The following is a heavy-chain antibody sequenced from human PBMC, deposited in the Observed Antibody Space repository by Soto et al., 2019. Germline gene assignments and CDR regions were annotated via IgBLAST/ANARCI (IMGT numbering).Heavy chain of an antibody. CDR2: ISGSGGST. Sequence: PGGSLRLSCAASGFTFSSYAMSWVRQAPGKGLEWVSAISGSGGSTYYADSVKGRFTISRDNSKNTLHVQMNSLRAEDRAVYYCAKDAQWELLLRYFDYWGQGPLVTVSS. J-gene: IGHJ4*02. V-gene: IGHV3-23*01. CDR1: GFTFSSYA. CDR3: AKDAQWELLLRYFDY. D-gene: IGHD1-26*01.